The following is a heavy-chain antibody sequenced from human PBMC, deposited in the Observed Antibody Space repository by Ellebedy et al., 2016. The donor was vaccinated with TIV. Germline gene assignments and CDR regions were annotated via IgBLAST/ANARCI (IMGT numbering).Heavy chain of an antibody. Sequence: GESLKISCAASGFTFSSYWMGWVRQAPGKGLEWVANIKQDGSEKYYVDSVKGRFTISRDNAKNSLYVQMNSLRVEDTAVYYCARHRSISGVVNMGGMDVWGQGTTVTVSS. D-gene: IGHD3-3*01. J-gene: IGHJ6*02. CDR2: IKQDGSEK. V-gene: IGHV3-7*03. CDR1: GFTFSSYW. CDR3: ARHRSISGVVNMGGMDV.